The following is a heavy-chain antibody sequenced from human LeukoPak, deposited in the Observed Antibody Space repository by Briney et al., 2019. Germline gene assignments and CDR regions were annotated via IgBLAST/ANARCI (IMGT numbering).Heavy chain of an antibody. CDR2: IYHSGST. CDR3: ARDLLNRYCSSTSCPGWFDP. J-gene: IGHJ5*02. Sequence: SETLSLTCAVSGYSISSGYYWGWIRQPPGKGLEWIGSIYHSGSTYYNPSLKSRVTISVDTSKNQFSLKLSSVTAADTAVYHCARDLLNRYCSSTSCPGWFDPWGQGTLVTVSS. D-gene: IGHD2-2*01. V-gene: IGHV4-38-2*02. CDR1: GYSISSGYY.